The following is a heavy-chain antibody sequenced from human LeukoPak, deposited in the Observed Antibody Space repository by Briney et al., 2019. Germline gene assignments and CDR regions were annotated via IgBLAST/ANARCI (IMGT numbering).Heavy chain of an antibody. CDR1: GGTFSSYA. V-gene: IGHV1-69*06. CDR3: ARGGYSAGSWYLFHYFDY. J-gene: IGHJ4*02. Sequence: SVKVSCKASGGTFSSYAVSWVRQAPGQGLEWMGGIIPIFGTANYAQKFQGRVTITADKSTSTAYMELSSLRSEDTAVYYCARGGYSAGSWYLFHYFDYWGQGTLVTVSS. D-gene: IGHD6-13*01. CDR2: IIPIFGTA.